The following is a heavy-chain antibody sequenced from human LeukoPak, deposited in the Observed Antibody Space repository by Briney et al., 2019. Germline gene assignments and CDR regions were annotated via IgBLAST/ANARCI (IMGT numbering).Heavy chain of an antibody. Sequence: PSETLSLTCTVSGGSICSGSYYWGWIRQPPGKGLEWIGSIYYSGSTYYNPSLKSRVTISVDTSKNQFSLKLSSVTAADTAVYYCASFYGSGSPPRFDYWGQGTLVTVSS. CDR3: ASFYGSGSPPRFDY. CDR1: GGSICSGSYY. J-gene: IGHJ4*02. D-gene: IGHD3-10*01. V-gene: IGHV4-39*01. CDR2: IYYSGST.